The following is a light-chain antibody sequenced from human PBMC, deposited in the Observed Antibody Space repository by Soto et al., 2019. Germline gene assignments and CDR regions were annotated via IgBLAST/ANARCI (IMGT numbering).Light chain of an antibody. Sequence: EIVMTQSPATLSVSPGERATLSCRASQSVNSNLAWYRQKPGQAPRLLISDASTRATGVPARFSGSGSGTEFTRPIRSLQSEDSGIYYCQQYNFWPPLTFGGGTKVEIK. CDR1: QSVNSN. J-gene: IGKJ4*01. CDR3: QQYNFWPPLT. V-gene: IGKV3-15*01. CDR2: DAS.